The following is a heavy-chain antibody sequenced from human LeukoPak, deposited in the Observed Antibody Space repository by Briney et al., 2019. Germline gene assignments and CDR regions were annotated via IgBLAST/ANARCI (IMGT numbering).Heavy chain of an antibody. CDR2: INPNSGGT. CDR3: ARDRAADVHNWFDP. CDR1: GYTFTGYY. J-gene: IGHJ5*02. V-gene: IGHV1-2*02. Sequence: ASVKVSCKASGYTFTGYYMHWVRQAPGQGLEWMGWINPNSGGTNYAQKFQGRVTMTRDTSISTAYMELSRLRSDDTAVYYCARDRAADVHNWFDPWGQGTLVTVSS. D-gene: IGHD6-13*01.